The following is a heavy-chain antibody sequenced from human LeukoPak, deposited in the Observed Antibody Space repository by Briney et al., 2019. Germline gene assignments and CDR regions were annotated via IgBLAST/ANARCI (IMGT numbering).Heavy chain of an antibody. CDR1: GFTFNSYT. J-gene: IGHJ3*02. V-gene: IGHV3-21*01. CDR3: ARDPEDYYDSSDYYDDFDM. Sequence: GGSLRLSCAASGFTFNSYTLNWVRQAPGKGLEWVSSIDSSSSYIYYADSVKGRFTISRDNAKNSLYLQMNSLRAEDTAVYYCARDPEDYYDSSDYYDDFDMWGQGTMVTVSS. CDR2: IDSSSSYI. D-gene: IGHD3-22*01.